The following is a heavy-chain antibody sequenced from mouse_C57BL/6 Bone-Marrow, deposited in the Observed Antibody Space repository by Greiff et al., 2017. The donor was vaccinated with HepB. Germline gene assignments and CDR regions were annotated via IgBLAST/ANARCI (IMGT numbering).Heavy chain of an antibody. D-gene: IGHD2-1*01. CDR1: GYTFTDYE. J-gene: IGHJ2*01. CDR3: TRWDYDNDY. V-gene: IGHV1-15*01. Sequence: VQLQQSGAELVRPGASVTLSCKASGYTFTDYEMHWVKQTPVHGLEWIGAIDPETGGTAYNQKFKGKAILTADKTSSIAYMELRVLTSEDSTVYYCTRWDYDNDYWGQGTTLTVSS. CDR2: IDPETGGT.